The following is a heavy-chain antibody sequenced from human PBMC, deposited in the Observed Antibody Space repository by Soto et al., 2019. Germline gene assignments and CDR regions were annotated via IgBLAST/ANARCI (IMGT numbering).Heavy chain of an antibody. Sequence: PXGSLRLSCAASGVTFSSYAKIWVRQAPGKGLEWVSAISGSGGSTYYADSVKGRFTISRDNSKNTLYLQMNSLRAEDTAVYYCAKHLELRCCYFDYWGQGTLVTVSS. CDR2: ISGSGGST. D-gene: IGHD1-7*01. J-gene: IGHJ4*02. CDR1: GVTFSSYA. CDR3: AKHLELRCCYFDY. V-gene: IGHV3-23*01.